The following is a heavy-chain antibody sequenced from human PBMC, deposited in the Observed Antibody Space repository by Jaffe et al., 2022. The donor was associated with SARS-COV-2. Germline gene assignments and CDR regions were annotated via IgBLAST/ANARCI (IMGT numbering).Heavy chain of an antibody. V-gene: IGHV3-23*01. D-gene: IGHD6-6*01. CDR2: ISAGSDIT. CDR1: GFTFSNCG. CDR3: AKGPYTNSAYYGMDV. J-gene: IGHJ6*02. Sequence: EVQLLESGGGLVQPGGSLRLSCAASGFTFSNCGMTWVRQAPGKGLEWVSVISAGSDITYYAGSVKGRFTISRDNSKNTLYLQMNSLRAEDTALYYCAKGPYTNSAYYGMDVWGQGTTVTVSS.